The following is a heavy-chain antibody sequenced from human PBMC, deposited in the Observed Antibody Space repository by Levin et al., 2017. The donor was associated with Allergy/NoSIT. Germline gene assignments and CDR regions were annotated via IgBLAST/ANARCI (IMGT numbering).Heavy chain of an antibody. D-gene: IGHD3-10*01. CDR3: AKDLVRLDGSDSGIDC. Sequence: GGSLRLSCAASGFTFSNYVIHWVRQAPGKGLEWVAVISQDGSNKYYADSVKGRFTISRDNSKNTLSLQMNSLRAEDTALYYWAKDLVRLDGSDSGIDCWGQGTLVTVSS. CDR1: GFTFSNYV. V-gene: IGHV3-30*18. CDR2: ISQDGSNK. J-gene: IGHJ4*02.